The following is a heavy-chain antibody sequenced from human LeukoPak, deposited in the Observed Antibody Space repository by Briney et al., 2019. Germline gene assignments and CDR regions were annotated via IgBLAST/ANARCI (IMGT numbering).Heavy chain of an antibody. V-gene: IGHV3-23*01. D-gene: IGHD2-15*01. CDR1: GFSFSSYA. J-gene: IGHJ4*02. CDR2: ISGSDGST. Sequence: GGSLRLSCAASGFSFSSYAMSWVRQAPGKGLEWVSGISGSDGSTYYADPVKGRFTISRDNSKNTLYLQMNSLRAEDMAVYYCAKDGGQGADYWGQGTLVSVSS. CDR3: AKDGGQGADY.